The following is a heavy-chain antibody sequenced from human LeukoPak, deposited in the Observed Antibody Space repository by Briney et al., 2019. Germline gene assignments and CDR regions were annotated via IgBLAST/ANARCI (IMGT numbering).Heavy chain of an antibody. V-gene: IGHV3-30*18. CDR2: ISYDGSNK. J-gene: IGHJ4*02. D-gene: IGHD7-27*01. CDR1: GFTFSSYG. CDR3: AKDYKRAKTGDPPAWYFDY. Sequence: GRFLRLSCAASGFTFSSYGMHWVRQAPGKGLEWVAVISYDGSNKYYADSVKGRFTISRDNSKNTLYLQMNSLRAEDTAVYYCAKDYKRAKTGDPPAWYFDYWGQGTLVTVSS.